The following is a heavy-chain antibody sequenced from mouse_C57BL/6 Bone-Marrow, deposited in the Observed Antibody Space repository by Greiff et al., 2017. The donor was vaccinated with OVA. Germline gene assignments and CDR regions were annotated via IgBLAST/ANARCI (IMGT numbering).Heavy chain of an antibody. Sequence: EVKLQQSVAELVRPGASVKLSCTASGFNIKNTYMHWVKQRPEQGLEWIGRIDPANDNTKYAPKFQGKATMTADTSSNTAYLHLSGLSSEDTAGYCCARGNFGSSFYAMDYWGQGTSVTVSS. CDR1: GFNIKNTY. J-gene: IGHJ4*01. V-gene: IGHV14-3*01. CDR3: ARGNFGSSFYAMDY. D-gene: IGHD1-1*01. CDR2: IDPANDNT.